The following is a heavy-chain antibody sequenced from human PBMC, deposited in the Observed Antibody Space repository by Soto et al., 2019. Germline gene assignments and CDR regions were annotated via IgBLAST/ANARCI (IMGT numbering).Heavy chain of an antibody. D-gene: IGHD4-17*01. J-gene: IGHJ3*02. V-gene: IGHV1-24*01. Sequence: QVQLVQSGAEVKKPGASVKVSCKVSGYTLTELSMHWVRQAPGKGLEWMGGFDAEDGETNYAQKFQGRGTMTEDTYTDTDYMELSSLRSEDTAVYYCATERVLTVTGLEDAFDIWGQGTMVTVSS. CDR2: FDAEDGET. CDR3: ATERVLTVTGLEDAFDI. CDR1: GYTLTELS.